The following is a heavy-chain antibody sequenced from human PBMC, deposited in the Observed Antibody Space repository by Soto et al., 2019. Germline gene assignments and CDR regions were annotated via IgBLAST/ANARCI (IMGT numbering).Heavy chain of an antibody. V-gene: IGHV3-48*01. CDR1: GFTFSSYG. CDR2: ISSGSSTI. Sequence: EVQLVQSGGGLVQPGGSLRLSCAASGFTFSSYGMNWVRQAPGKGLEWVSYISSGSSTICYADSVKGRFTISRDNAKNSLYLQMNSLRADDTAVYYCAKDYYDILTGYPYYYYMDVWGKGTTVTVSS. CDR3: AKDYYDILTGYPYYYYMDV. D-gene: IGHD3-9*01. J-gene: IGHJ6*03.